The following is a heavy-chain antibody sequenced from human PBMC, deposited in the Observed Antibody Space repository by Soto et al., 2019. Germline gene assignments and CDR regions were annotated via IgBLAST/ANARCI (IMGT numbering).Heavy chain of an antibody. CDR3: ARTFAYCAANCDSPHHRLHY. Sequence: QVQLVQSGAEVKKPGASVKVSCKASGYNFHSFVIHWMRQAPGQRFEWMGWVNTGSGNTKYSQIFQGRVTITSESPANTVYMELSSLRSEDTAVYYCARTFAYCAANCDSPHHRLHYWGQGTLVAVSS. CDR2: VNTGSGNT. CDR1: GYNFHSFV. J-gene: IGHJ4*02. V-gene: IGHV1-3*04. D-gene: IGHD2-21*01.